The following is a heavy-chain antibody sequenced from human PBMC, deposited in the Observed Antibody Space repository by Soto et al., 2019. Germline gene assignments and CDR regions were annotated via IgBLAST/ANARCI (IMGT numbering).Heavy chain of an antibody. J-gene: IGHJ3*02. CDR3: ARGSSSSSGAFDI. Sequence: GGSLRLSCAASGFTFSSYGMHWVRQAPGKGLEWVAVIWYDGSNKYNADSVKGRFTISRDNSKNTLYLQMNSLRAEDTAVYYCARGSSSSSGAFDIWGQGTMVTVSS. CDR1: GFTFSSYG. D-gene: IGHD6-6*01. CDR2: IWYDGSNK. V-gene: IGHV3-33*01.